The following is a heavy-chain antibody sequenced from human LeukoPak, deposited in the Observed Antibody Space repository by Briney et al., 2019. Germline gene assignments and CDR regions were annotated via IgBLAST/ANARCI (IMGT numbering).Heavy chain of an antibody. J-gene: IGHJ6*02. Sequence: ASVKVSCRASGCTFTSYGISWVRQAPGQGLEWMGWISAYNGNTNYAQKLQGRVTMTTDTSTSTAYMELRSLRSDDTAVYYCARYDCGGDCYLYYYYGMDVWGQGTTVTVSS. V-gene: IGHV1-18*01. D-gene: IGHD2-21*02. CDR3: ARYDCGGDCYLYYYYGMDV. CDR2: ISAYNGNT. CDR1: GCTFTSYG.